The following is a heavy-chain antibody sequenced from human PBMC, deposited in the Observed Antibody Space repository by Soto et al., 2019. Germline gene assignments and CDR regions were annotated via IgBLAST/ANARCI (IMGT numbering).Heavy chain of an antibody. D-gene: IGHD2-15*01. CDR2: VNPSGGST. V-gene: IGHV1-46*01. CDR3: AREENCSGGTCYSEYFHR. J-gene: IGHJ1*01. Sequence: ASVKVSCKASGYLFTAYSMHRVRLAPGQGLEWMGVVNPSGGSTKYVQNFQGRVTMTRDTSTTTIYMELSSLRSDDTAIYYCAREENCSGGTCYSEYFHRWGQGTLVTVSS. CDR1: GYLFTAYS.